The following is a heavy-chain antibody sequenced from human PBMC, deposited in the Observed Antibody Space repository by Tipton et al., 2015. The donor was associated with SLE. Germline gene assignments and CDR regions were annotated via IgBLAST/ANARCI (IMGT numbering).Heavy chain of an antibody. V-gene: IGHV4-59*08. J-gene: IGHJ5*02. CDR2: IYYSGST. D-gene: IGHD3-16*02. CDR3: ARVIGGNWFDP. Sequence: LRLSCTVSGGSISSYYWSWIRQPPGKGLEWIGYIYYSGSTNYNPSLKSRVTISVDTSKNQFSLKLSSVTAADTAVYYCARVIGGNWFDPWGQGTLVTVSS. CDR1: GGSISSYY.